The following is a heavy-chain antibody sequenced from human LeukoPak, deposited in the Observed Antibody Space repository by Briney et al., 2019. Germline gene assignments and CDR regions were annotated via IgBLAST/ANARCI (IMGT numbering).Heavy chain of an antibody. CDR3: ARGIFYGGRNQYIWFDL. CDR2: INHSGTS. Sequence: SETLSLTCAVYGGPFRGFFWSQIRQAPGKGLEWIGEINHSGTSNYNPSLKSRITISLDTSRSQFSLRLTSVTAADTAVYYCARGIFYGGRNQYIWFDLWGQGTLVTVSS. CDR1: GGPFRGFF. J-gene: IGHJ5*02. V-gene: IGHV4-34*01. D-gene: IGHD4-23*01.